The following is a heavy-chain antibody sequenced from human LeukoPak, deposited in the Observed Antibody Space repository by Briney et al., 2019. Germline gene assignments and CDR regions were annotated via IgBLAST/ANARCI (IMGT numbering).Heavy chain of an antibody. CDR1: GGSISSYY. Sequence: SETLSLTCTVSGGSISSYYWSWIRQPAGKGLEWIGYVFYSRGTNHNPSLKSRVIVSLETSKNQFSLKLSSVTAADTAVYYCASSLPIRGVTHDFYYYGMDVWGQGTTVTVSS. CDR2: VFYSRGT. CDR3: ASSLPIRGVTHDFYYYGMDV. D-gene: IGHD3-10*01. J-gene: IGHJ6*02. V-gene: IGHV4-59*08.